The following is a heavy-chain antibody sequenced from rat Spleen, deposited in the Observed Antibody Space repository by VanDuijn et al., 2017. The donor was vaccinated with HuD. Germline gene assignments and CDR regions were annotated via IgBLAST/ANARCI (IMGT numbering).Heavy chain of an antibody. V-gene: IGHV2S12*01. CDR2: ISSGGST. Sequence: QVQLKESGPGLVQPSQTLSLTCTVSGFSLTSYHVSWVRQPPGKGLEWIAAISSGGSTYYNSALKSRLSISRDTSKSQVFLNMNSLQTEDTATYYCARELPGYNPFDYWGQGVMVTVSS. J-gene: IGHJ2*01. D-gene: IGHD1-4*01. CDR1: GFSLTSYH. CDR3: ARELPGYNPFDY.